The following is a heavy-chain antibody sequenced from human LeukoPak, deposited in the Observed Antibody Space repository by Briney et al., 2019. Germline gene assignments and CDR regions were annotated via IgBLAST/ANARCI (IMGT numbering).Heavy chain of an antibody. CDR1: GFTFSSYA. Sequence: GGSLRLSCAASGFTFSSYAMSWVRQAPGKGLEWVSAISGSGGSTYYADSVKGRFTISRDNSKNMLYLQMNSLRAEDTAVYYCAKGRRDTAMVGVDYWGQGTLVTVSS. CDR2: ISGSGGST. V-gene: IGHV3-23*01. J-gene: IGHJ4*02. D-gene: IGHD5-18*01. CDR3: AKGRRDTAMVGVDY.